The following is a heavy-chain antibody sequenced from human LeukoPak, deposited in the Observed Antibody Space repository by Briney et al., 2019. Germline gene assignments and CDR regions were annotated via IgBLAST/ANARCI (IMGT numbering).Heavy chain of an antibody. CDR2: IYYSGST. Sequence: SETLSLTCTVSGGSISSGGYYWSWILQHPGKGLEWIGYIYYSGSTYYNPSLKSRVTISVDTSKNQFSLKLSSVTAADTAVYYCARTVYPYYYDSSGYYFFDYWGQGTLVTVSS. CDR1: GGSISSGGYY. V-gene: IGHV4-31*03. J-gene: IGHJ4*02. D-gene: IGHD3-22*01. CDR3: ARTVYPYYYDSSGYYFFDY.